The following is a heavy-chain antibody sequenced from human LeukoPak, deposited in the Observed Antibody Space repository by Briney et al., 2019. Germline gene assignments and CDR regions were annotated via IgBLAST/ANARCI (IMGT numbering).Heavy chain of an antibody. V-gene: IGHV1-2*02. D-gene: IGHD4-17*01. CDR2: INPNSGGT. Sequence: ASVKVSCKASGYTFTGYYMHWMRQAPGQGLEWMGWINPNSGGTNYAQKFQGRVTMTRDTSISTAYMELSRLRSDDTAVYYCARVPMSGDDSDYFDYWGQGTLVTVSS. CDR1: GYTFTGYY. J-gene: IGHJ4*02. CDR3: ARVPMSGDDSDYFDY.